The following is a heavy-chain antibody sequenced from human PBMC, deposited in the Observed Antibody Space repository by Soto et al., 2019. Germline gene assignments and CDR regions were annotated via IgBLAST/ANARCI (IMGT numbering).Heavy chain of an antibody. CDR3: ARERYDSSGYLDYYYGMDV. CDR2: IYYSGST. V-gene: IGHV4-59*01. D-gene: IGHD3-22*01. Sequence: SETLSLTCTVSGGSISSYYWSWIRQPQGKGREWIGYIYYSGSTNYNPSLKSRVTISVDTSKNQFSLKLSSVTAADTAVYYCARERYDSSGYLDYYYGMDVWGQGTTVTVSS. CDR1: GGSISSYY. J-gene: IGHJ6*02.